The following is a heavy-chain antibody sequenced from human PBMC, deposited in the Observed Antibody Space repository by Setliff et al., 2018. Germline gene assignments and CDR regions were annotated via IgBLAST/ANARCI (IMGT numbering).Heavy chain of an antibody. J-gene: IGHJ6*03. CDR1: GGSVSSTSHY. CDR3: ARANKKLDYYYYYYMDV. V-gene: IGHV4-39*07. D-gene: IGHD1-1*01. CDR2: VYYSGYT. Sequence: PSETLSLTCNVSGGSVSSTSHYWGWIRQPPGKGMEWIGSVYYSGYTYYNPSLQSRVTISVDMSKNQFSLKLSSVTAADTAVYYCARANKKLDYYYYYYMDVWGTGTTVTVSS.